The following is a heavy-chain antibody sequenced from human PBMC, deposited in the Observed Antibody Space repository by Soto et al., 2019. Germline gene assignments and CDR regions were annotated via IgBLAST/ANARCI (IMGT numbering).Heavy chain of an antibody. D-gene: IGHD3-22*01. J-gene: IGHJ4*02. CDR2: ISAYNGNT. Sequence: ASVKVSCKASGYTFTSYGISWVRQAPGQGLEWMGWISAYNGNTNYAQKLQGHVTMTTDTSTSTAYVELRSLRSDDTADYYCARGGPHDDSGGYYYFDHWGQGTLVTVSS. V-gene: IGHV1-18*01. CDR3: ARGGPHDDSGGYYYFDH. CDR1: GYTFTSYG.